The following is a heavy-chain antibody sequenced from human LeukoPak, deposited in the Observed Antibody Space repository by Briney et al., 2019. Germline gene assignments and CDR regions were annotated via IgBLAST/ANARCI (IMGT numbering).Heavy chain of an antibody. D-gene: IGHD3-22*01. V-gene: IGHV3-30*04. Sequence: GGSLRLSCAASGFTFSSYAMHWVRQAPGKGLEWVAVISYDGSNKYYADSVKGRFTISRDNSKNTLYLQMNSLRAEDTAVYYCARDDSSGYYSKGFDYWGQGTLVTVSS. J-gene: IGHJ4*02. CDR3: ARDDSSGYYSKGFDY. CDR1: GFTFSSYA. CDR2: ISYDGSNK.